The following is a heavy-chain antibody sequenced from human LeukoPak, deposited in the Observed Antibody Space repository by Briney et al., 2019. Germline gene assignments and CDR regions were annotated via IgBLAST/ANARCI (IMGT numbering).Heavy chain of an antibody. V-gene: IGHV3-30*02. CDR1: GFTFSSYG. J-gene: IGHJ1*01. D-gene: IGHD3-22*01. CDR3: ATYSSLNRREFQY. CDR2: IRYDGSNK. Sequence: GGSLRLSCAASGFTFSSYGMHWVRQAPGEGLEWVAFIRYDGSNKYYADSVKGRFTISRDNSKNTLYLQMNSLRAEDTAVYYCATYSSLNRREFQYWGQGTLLTVSS.